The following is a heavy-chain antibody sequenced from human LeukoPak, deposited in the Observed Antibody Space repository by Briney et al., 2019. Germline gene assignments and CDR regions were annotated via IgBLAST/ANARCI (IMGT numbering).Heavy chain of an antibody. D-gene: IGHD3-3*01. CDR3: AARDYDFWSGYGGRGPQEAFDI. J-gene: IGHJ3*02. V-gene: IGHV4-30-4*08. CDR1: GGSISSGDYY. Sequence: SETLSLTCTVSGGSISSGDYYWSWIRQPPGKGLEWIGYIYCSGSTYYNPSLKSRVTISVDTSKNQFSLKLSSVTAADTAVYYCAARDYDFWSGYGGRGPQEAFDIWGQGTMVTVSS. CDR2: IYCSGST.